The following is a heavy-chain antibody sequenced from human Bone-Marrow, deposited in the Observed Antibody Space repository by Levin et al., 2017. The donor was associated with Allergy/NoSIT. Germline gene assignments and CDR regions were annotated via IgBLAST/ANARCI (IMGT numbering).Heavy chain of an antibody. CDR1: GFTFSHYA. Sequence: RTGGSLRLSCAASGFTFSHYALTWVRQAPGKGLEWVAGINGIATHTYYVDSVRGRFTISRDNSRNTLFLQMTSLRAEDTALYYCTTTTDYHEGRLRFDVWGQGTAVSVSS. CDR3: TTTTDYHEGRLRFDV. V-gene: IGHV3-23*01. D-gene: IGHD3-16*01. J-gene: IGHJ6*02. CDR2: INGIATHT.